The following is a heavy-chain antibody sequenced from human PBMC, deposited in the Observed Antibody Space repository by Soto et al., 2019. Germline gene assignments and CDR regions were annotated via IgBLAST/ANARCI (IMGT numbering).Heavy chain of an antibody. Sequence: QVQLVQSGAEVKKPGCSVKVSCKASGGTFSSYAISWVRQAPGQGLEWMGGIIPIFGTANYAQKFQGRVTITADESTSTAYMELSSLRSEDRAVYYCAGAEGGYCSSTSCPGYYYGMDVWGQGTTVTVSS. V-gene: IGHV1-69*01. CDR2: IIPIFGTA. D-gene: IGHD2-2*01. CDR1: GGTFSSYA. J-gene: IGHJ6*02. CDR3: AGAEGGYCSSTSCPGYYYGMDV.